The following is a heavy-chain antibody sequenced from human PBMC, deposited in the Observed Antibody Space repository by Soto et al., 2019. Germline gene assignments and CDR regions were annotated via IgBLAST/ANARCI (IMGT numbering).Heavy chain of an antibody. CDR1: GFTFDDYA. CDR2: LSWNGGGI. CDR3: GRLRYSGLTLHFDY. D-gene: IGHD1-26*01. Sequence: EVQLVESGGGLVQPGRSLRLSCAASGFTFDDYAMHWVRQAPGKGLEWVSGLSWNGGGIDYADSVKGRFTISRDNAKNSLYLQMNSLGAEDTVVYYCGRLRYSGLTLHFDYWGQGTLVTVSS. J-gene: IGHJ4*02. V-gene: IGHV3-9*01.